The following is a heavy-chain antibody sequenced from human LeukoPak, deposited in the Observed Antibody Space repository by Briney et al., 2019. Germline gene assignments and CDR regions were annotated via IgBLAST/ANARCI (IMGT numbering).Heavy chain of an antibody. CDR2: ISSGGLTI. D-gene: IGHD4/OR15-4a*01. V-gene: IGHV3-48*04. J-gene: IGHJ4*01. Sequence: PGGSLRLSCVASGFTFSTYTFNWVRQAPGKDLEWLSYISSGGLTIFYADSVKGRFTISRDNTKNSIYLDMTNLKAEDTAVYYCARDFDYGDYIDFWGHGTLVAVS. CDR1: GFTFSTYT. CDR3: ARDFDYGDYIDF.